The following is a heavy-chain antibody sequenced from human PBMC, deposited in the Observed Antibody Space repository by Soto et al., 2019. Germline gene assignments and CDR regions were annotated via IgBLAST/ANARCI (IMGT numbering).Heavy chain of an antibody. D-gene: IGHD2-15*01. CDR3: AKDLHIVVVVAATVGAFDY. J-gene: IGHJ4*02. Sequence: GGSLRLSCAASGFTFSSYAMSWVRQAPGKGLEWVSAISGSGGSTYYADSVKGRFTISRDNSKNTLYLQMSSLRAEDTAVYYCAKDLHIVVVVAATVGAFDYWGQGTLVTVSS. V-gene: IGHV3-23*01. CDR2: ISGSGGST. CDR1: GFTFSSYA.